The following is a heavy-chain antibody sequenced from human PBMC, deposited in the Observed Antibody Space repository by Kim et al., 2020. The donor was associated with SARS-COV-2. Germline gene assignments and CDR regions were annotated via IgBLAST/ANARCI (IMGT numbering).Heavy chain of an antibody. CDR2: IIPIFGTA. D-gene: IGHD6-6*01. CDR1: GGTFSSYA. J-gene: IGHJ4*02. CDR3: ARDQGYSSSSAFDY. V-gene: IGHV1-69*13. Sequence: SVKVSCKASGGTFSSYAISWVRQAPGQGLEWMGGIIPIFGTANYAQKFRGRVTITADESTSTAYMELSSLRSEDTAVYYCARDQGYSSSSAFDYWGQGTLVTVSS.